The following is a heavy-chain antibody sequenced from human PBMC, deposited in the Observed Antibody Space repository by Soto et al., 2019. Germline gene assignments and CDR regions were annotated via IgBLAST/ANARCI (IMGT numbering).Heavy chain of an antibody. CDR2: IIPIFGTA. CDR3: ARAEYSSSYYYYYGMDV. Sequence: QVQLVQSGAEVKKPGSSVKVSCKASGGTFSSYAISWVRQAPGQGLELMGGIIPIFGTANYAQKFQGRVTITADKSTSTAYMELSRLRSEDTAVYYCARAEYSSSYYYYYGMDVWGQGTTVTVSS. V-gene: IGHV1-69*06. J-gene: IGHJ6*02. CDR1: GGTFSSYA. D-gene: IGHD6-6*01.